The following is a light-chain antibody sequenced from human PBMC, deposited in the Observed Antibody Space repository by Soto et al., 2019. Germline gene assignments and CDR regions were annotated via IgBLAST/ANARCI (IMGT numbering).Light chain of an antibody. CDR1: QGISSY. J-gene: IGKJ1*01. V-gene: IGKV1D-8*03. CDR3: QHDNRDRPRT. Sequence: VIWMTQSPSLLSASTGDRVTISCRMSQGISSYLAWYQQKPGXAPXLLIYAASTLQSGVPSRFSGSGSGTEFTLTISSLQPDDIATYYCQHDNRDRPRTGGQGTKVDIK. CDR2: AAS.